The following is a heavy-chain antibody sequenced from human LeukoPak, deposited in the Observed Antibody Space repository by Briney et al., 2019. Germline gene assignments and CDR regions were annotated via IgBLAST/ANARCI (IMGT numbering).Heavy chain of an antibody. Sequence: SETLSLTCTVSGGSISSSSYYWGWIRQPPGKGLEGIGSIYYSGSTYYNPSLKSRVTISVDTSKNQFSLKLSSVTAADTVVYYCARLGLFVVVVPAAPPRNYYGMDVWGQGTTVTVSS. V-gene: IGHV4-39*01. D-gene: IGHD2-2*01. CDR3: ARLGLFVVVVPAAPPRNYYGMDV. J-gene: IGHJ6*02. CDR1: GGSISSSSYY. CDR2: IYYSGST.